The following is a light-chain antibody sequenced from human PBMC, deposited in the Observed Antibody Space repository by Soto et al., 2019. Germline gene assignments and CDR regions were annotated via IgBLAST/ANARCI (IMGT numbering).Light chain of an antibody. CDR1: QTLRRTY. V-gene: IGKV3-20*01. CDR3: HQYDNAPQT. CDR2: GAS. J-gene: IGKJ2*01. Sequence: EIVLMQSPGTLSLSPRERATLSCMASQTLRRTYIAWYQQKPGQAPRVLIYGASKRATGIPDRFSGSGSGTDFSLTISRLEPEDFAVYYCHQYDNAPQTYGQGTKVDIK.